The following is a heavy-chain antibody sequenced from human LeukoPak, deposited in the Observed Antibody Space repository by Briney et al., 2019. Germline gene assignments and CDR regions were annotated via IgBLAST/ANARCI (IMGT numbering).Heavy chain of an antibody. CDR2: IYYSGST. V-gene: IGHV4-39*07. J-gene: IGHJ6*03. CDR1: GGSISSSSYY. Sequence: PSETLSLTCSVSGGSISSSSYYWDWIRQPPGKGLEWIGSIYYSGSTYYNPSLKSRVTISVDTSKNQFSLKLSSVTAADTAVYYCARDRGGYENGDYYYYYYMDVWGKGTTVTVSS. D-gene: IGHD5-12*01. CDR3: ARDRGGYENGDYYYYYYMDV.